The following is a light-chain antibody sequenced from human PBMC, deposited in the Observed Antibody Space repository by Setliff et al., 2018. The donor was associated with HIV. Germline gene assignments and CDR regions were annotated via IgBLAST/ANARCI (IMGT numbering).Light chain of an antibody. V-gene: IGLV2-23*02. J-gene: IGLJ1*01. CDR1: SSDIGGYHL. CDR3: CSYAGSKTLYV. Sequence: QSVLTQPASVSGSPGQSITLSCTGTSSDIGGYHLVSWYQQYPGKAPKLMIYEVTKRPSGLSNRFSGSKSGNTASLTISGLQAEDEADYYCCSYAGSKTLYVFGSGTRSPS. CDR2: EVT.